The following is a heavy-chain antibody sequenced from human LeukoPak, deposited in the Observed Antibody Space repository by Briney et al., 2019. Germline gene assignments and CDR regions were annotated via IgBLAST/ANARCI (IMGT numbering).Heavy chain of an antibody. V-gene: IGHV3-30*03. CDR1: GFTFSSYD. Sequence: GGSLRLSCAASGFTFSSYDVHWVRQAPGKGLEWVAFMSGDTYNEDYADSVKGRFTISRANSKKTLYPQINSLRIEDTALYYCAREGEGRWLRDWGQGVLVTVSS. CDR2: MSGDTYNE. J-gene: IGHJ4*02. D-gene: IGHD5-24*01. CDR3: AREGEGRWLRD.